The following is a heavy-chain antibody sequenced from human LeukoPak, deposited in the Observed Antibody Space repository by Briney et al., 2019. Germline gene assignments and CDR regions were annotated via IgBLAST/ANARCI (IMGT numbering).Heavy chain of an antibody. CDR1: GGSFSGYY. Sequence: SETLSLTCAVYGGSFSGYYWSWIRQPPGKGLEWIGEINHSGSTNYNPSLKSRVTISVDTSKNQFSLKLSSVTAADTAVYYCAREVPDSSGYIETLDYWGQGTLVTVSS. D-gene: IGHD3-22*01. CDR3: AREVPDSSGYIETLDY. J-gene: IGHJ4*02. V-gene: IGHV4-34*01. CDR2: INHSGST.